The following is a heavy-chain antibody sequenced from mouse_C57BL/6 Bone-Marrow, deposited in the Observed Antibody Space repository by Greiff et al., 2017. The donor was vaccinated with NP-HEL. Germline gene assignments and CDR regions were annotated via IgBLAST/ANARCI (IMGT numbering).Heavy chain of an antibody. CDR2: IYPGDGDT. V-gene: IGHV1-82*01. D-gene: IGHD1-1*01. CDR1: GYAFSSSW. CDR3: AREGFVITTVSKGAEGTSFDY. Sequence: VQLVESGPELVKPGASVKISCKASGYAFSSSWMNWVKQRPGKGLEWIGRIYPGDGDTNYNGKFKGKATLTADKSSSTAYMQLSSLTSEDSAVYFWAREGFVITTVSKGAEGTSFDYWGQGTTLTVSS. J-gene: IGHJ2*01.